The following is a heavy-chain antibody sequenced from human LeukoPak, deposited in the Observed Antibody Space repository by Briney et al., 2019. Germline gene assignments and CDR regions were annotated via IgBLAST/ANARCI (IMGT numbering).Heavy chain of an antibody. Sequence: PGGSLRLSCAGSGFSFSSYDMSWVRQAPGKGLEWVSAISGSGGSTYYADSVKGRFTISRDNSKNTLYLQMNSLRVEDTAVYYCATYRQVLLPFESWGQGTLVTVSS. CDR2: ISGSGGST. CDR1: GFSFSSYD. J-gene: IGHJ4*02. CDR3: ATYRQVLLPFES. V-gene: IGHV3-23*01. D-gene: IGHD2-8*02.